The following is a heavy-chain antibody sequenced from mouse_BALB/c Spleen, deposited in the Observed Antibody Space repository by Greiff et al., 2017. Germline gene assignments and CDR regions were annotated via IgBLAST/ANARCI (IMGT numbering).Heavy chain of an antibody. CDR3: TRGGYYGYLFAY. Sequence: LQESGAELVKPGASVKLSCKASGYTFTSYYMYWVKQRPGQGLEWIGEINPSNGGTNFNEKFKSKATLTVDKSSSTAYMQLSSLTSEDSAVYYCTRGGYYGYLFAYWGQGTLVTVSA. D-gene: IGHD1-2*01. CDR1: GYTFTSYY. V-gene: IGHV1S81*02. J-gene: IGHJ3*01. CDR2: INPSNGGT.